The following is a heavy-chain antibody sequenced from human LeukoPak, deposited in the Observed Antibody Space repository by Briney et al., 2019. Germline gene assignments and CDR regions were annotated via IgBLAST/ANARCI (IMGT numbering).Heavy chain of an antibody. J-gene: IGHJ4*02. CDR3: ARLSGGYYFY. CDR1: GGSISSYY. D-gene: IGHD3-22*01. Sequence: SETLSLTCTVSGGSISSYYWSWIRHPPRKGLEWIGYIYYSGSTNYNPSLKSRVTISVDTSKNQFSLKLSSVTAADTAVYYCARLSGGYYFYWGQGTRVPGSS. V-gene: IGHV4-59*01. CDR2: IYYSGST.